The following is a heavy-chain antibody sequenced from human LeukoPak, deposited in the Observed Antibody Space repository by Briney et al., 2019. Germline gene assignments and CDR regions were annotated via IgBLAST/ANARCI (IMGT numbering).Heavy chain of an antibody. CDR2: MNPNSSNT. V-gene: IGHV1-8*03. CDR3: ALDYGDSWFDY. CDR1: GGTFTSYD. Sequence: ASVKVSCKASGGTFTSYDINWVRQATGQGLEWMGWMNPNSSNTGYAQKFQGRVTITRNTSISTAYMELSSLRSEDTAVYYCALDYGDSWFDYWGQGTLVTVSS. D-gene: IGHD4-17*01. J-gene: IGHJ4*02.